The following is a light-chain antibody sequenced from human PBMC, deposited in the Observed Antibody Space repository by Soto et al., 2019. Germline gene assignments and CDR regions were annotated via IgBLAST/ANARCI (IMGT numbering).Light chain of an antibody. CDR1: QGIRND. CDR3: LQDYNSPRP. CDR2: AAS. J-gene: IGKJ1*01. Sequence: AIQMTQSPSSLSASVGDRVTITCRASQGIRNDLGWYQQKPGKAPKLLIYAASSLQGGVPSRFSGSGSGTDFTLHIRSLQAEDLAPNYCLQDYNSPRPFGQGTQVDIQ. V-gene: IGKV1-6*01.